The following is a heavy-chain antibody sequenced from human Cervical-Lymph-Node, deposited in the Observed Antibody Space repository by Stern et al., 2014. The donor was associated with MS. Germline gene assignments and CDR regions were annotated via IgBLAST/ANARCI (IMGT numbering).Heavy chain of an antibody. D-gene: IGHD3-10*01. CDR1: GGSISRNGFY. Sequence: QLQLQESGPGLVMPSQTLSLTCTVSGGSISRNGFYWTWIRQPAGKGLEWIGRIYPSGTTSYNPSLKSRVTISLDPSRTGSSLYLSSGTATDTALYYCARQAQYYYGSGGMDVWGQGTTVAVSS. J-gene: IGHJ6*02. CDR2: IYPSGTT. CDR3: ARQAQYYYGSGGMDV. V-gene: IGHV4-61*02.